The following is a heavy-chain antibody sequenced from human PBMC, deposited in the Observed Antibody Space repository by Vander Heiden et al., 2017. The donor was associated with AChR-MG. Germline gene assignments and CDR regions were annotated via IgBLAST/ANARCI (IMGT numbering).Heavy chain of an antibody. CDR2: IIPIFGTA. D-gene: IGHD2-2*02. Sequence: QVQLVQSGAEVKKPGSSVKVSCKASGGTFSSYAISWVRQAPGQGLEWMGGIIPIFGTANYAQKFQGRVTITADKSTSTAYMELSSLRSEDTAVYYCASTNLGGGQYQLLYREDYYYGMDVWGQGTTVTVSS. V-gene: IGHV1-69*06. CDR1: GGTFSSYA. J-gene: IGHJ6*02. CDR3: ASTNLGGGQYQLLYREDYYYGMDV.